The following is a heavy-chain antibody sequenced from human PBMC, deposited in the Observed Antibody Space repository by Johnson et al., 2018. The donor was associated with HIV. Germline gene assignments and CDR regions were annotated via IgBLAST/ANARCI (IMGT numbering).Heavy chain of an antibody. Sequence: EVQLVESGGGLVQPGGSLRLSCAASGFTVSNNYMTWVRQAPGKGLEWVSVIFSGGSTYYADSVKGRFNISRDNSKNTLYLQMNSLRAEDTAVYYCARACRDGYTCDAFDIWGQGTMVTVSS. J-gene: IGHJ3*02. CDR1: GFTVSNNY. V-gene: IGHV3-66*01. D-gene: IGHD5-24*01. CDR2: IFSGGST. CDR3: ARACRDGYTCDAFDI.